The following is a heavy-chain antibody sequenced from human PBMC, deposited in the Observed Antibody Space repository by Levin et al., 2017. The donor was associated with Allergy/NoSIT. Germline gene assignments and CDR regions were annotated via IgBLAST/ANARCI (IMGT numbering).Heavy chain of an antibody. V-gene: IGHV1-69*13. CDR2: IIPIFGTA. Sequence: SVKVSCKASGGTFSSYAISWVRQAPGQGLEWMGGIIPIFGTANYAQKFQGRVTITADESTSTAYMELSSLRSEDTAVYYCARANRIRAAAGTIGVNYYYYGMDVWGQGTTVTVSS. CDR1: GGTFSSYA. J-gene: IGHJ6*02. CDR3: ARANRIRAAAGTIGVNYYYYGMDV. D-gene: IGHD6-13*01.